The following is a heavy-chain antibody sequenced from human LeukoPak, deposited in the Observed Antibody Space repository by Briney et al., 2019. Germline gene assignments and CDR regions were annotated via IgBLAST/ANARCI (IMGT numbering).Heavy chain of an antibody. CDR3: ARNPTGAFDY. D-gene: IGHD7-27*01. V-gene: IGHV3-48*01. CDR2: ISSSSSIK. J-gene: IGHJ4*02. Sequence: GGSLRLSCAAAGFTFSNYSMNWVRQAPGKGLEWVSYISSSSSIKYYADSVKGRFTISRDNAGNSLYLQMNSLRAGDTAVYYCARNPTGAFDYWGQGTLVTVSS. CDR1: GFTFSNYS.